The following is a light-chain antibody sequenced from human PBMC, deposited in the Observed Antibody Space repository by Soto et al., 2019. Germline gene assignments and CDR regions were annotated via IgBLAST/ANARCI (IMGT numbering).Light chain of an antibody. J-gene: IGKJ4*01. V-gene: IGKV3-15*01. Sequence: ETVMTQSPATLSVSPGERVTLSCRASQSVNSNLAWYQQRPGQAPRVLIYDASTRATAVPARFSGSGSGTEFTLTISSLQSEDFAVYYCQQFGSSLTFGGGTKVEIK. CDR1: QSVNSN. CDR3: QQFGSSLT. CDR2: DAS.